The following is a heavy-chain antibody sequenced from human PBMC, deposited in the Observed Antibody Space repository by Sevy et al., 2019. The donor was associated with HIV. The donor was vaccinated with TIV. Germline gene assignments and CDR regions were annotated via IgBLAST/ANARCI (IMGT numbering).Heavy chain of an antibody. CDR1: GFSFSNSA. J-gene: IGHJ6*02. CDR2: ISSDGVST. D-gene: IGHD3-3*01. CDR3: VKDPDYNFWRGDYGMDV. Sequence: GGSLRLSCSGSGFSFSNSAMNWVRQTPGKGLKYVSAISSDGVSTYYTDPVRGRFTISRDNSKNTLYLHMSSLRVEDTAVYDCVKDPDYNFWRGDYGMDVWGQGTTVTVSS. V-gene: IGHV3-64D*06.